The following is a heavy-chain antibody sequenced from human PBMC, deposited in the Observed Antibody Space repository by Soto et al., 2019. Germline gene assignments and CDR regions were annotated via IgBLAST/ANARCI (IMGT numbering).Heavy chain of an antibody. CDR2: ISASNGDT. CDR3: ARAARDFSGSDAIH. V-gene: IGHV1-18*01. J-gene: IGHJ4*02. CDR1: GYNFTNYG. Sequence: QVQLVQSGAEVKKPGASVKVSCKTSGYNFTNYGITWLRQAPGQGLEWMGWISASNGDTKYAQNIQGRVTMTTDTSTTTASMELRSLRSDDTAVYYCARAARDFSGSDAIHWGQGTVVTVSS. D-gene: IGHD1-26*01.